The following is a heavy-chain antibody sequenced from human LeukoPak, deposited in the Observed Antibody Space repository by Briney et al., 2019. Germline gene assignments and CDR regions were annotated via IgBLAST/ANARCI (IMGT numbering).Heavy chain of an antibody. D-gene: IGHD2-8*01. CDR2: IYSGGST. Sequence: GGSLRLSCAASGFTVNSNYMSWVRQAPGKGLEGFSVIYSGGSTYYADSVKGQFTISRDNSKNTLYLQMNSLRAEDTAVYYCASMYFSQYLQHWGQGTLVTVSS. CDR3: ASMYFSQYLQH. V-gene: IGHV3-53*01. CDR1: GFTVNSNY. J-gene: IGHJ1*01.